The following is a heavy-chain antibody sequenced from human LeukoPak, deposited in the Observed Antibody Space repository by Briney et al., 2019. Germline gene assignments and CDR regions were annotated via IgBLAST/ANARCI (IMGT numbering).Heavy chain of an antibody. J-gene: IGHJ3*02. V-gene: IGHV1-2*06. D-gene: IGHD6-13*01. CDR3: ARGYQAAFDI. CDR2: TNPNTGRT. Sequence: ASVQVSCMASGYTFTGYYMHWLRQAPGQGLEWMGRTNPNTGRTDYAQEFQGRVTLTRDTSISTAYMELSRLTSDDTAVYYCARGYQAAFDIWGQGTMVTVSS. CDR1: GYTFTGYY.